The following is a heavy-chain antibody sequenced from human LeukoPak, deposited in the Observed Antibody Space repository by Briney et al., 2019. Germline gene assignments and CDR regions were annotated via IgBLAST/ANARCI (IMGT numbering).Heavy chain of an antibody. Sequence: PSETLSLTCAVYGGSFSGYYWSWIRQPPGKGLEWIGEINHSGSTNYNPSLKSRVTISVDTSKNQFSLKLSSVTAADTAVYYCARAGVVVPAALLGYYMDVWGKGTPVTVSS. CDR3: ARAGVVVPAALLGYYMDV. J-gene: IGHJ6*03. CDR1: GGSFSGYY. CDR2: INHSGST. D-gene: IGHD2-2*01. V-gene: IGHV4-34*01.